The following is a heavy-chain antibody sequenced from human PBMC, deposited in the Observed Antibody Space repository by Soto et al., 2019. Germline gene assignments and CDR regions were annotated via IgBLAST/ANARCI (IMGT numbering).Heavy chain of an antibody. Sequence: EVQLLQSGGGLVQPGGSLRLSCEVSGFTFENYAMNWVRRAPGKGLEWVSSISNIGGQTYYADSVKGRFTISRDTSKKTVHLRMNNLRADDTGVYFCAKEMWGWGYDIFGVDISFDHWGQGTPVTVSS. J-gene: IGHJ4*02. V-gene: IGHV3-23*01. CDR3: AKEMWGWGYDIFGVDISFDH. CDR1: GFTFENYA. CDR2: ISNIGGQT. D-gene: IGHD3-9*01.